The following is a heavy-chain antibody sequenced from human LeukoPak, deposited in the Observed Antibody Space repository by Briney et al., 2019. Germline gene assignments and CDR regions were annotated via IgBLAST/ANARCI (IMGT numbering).Heavy chain of an antibody. D-gene: IGHD3-9*01. V-gene: IGHV3-30*18. CDR3: AKDHEVYDILTGYYDY. CDR2: ISYDGSNK. J-gene: IGHJ4*02. CDR1: GFTFSSYG. Sequence: GRSLRLSCAASGFTFSSYGMHWVRQAPGKGLEWVAVISYDGSNKYYADSVKGRFTISRDNSKNTLYLQMNSLRAEDTAVYYCAKDHEVYDILTGYYDYWGQGTLVTVSS.